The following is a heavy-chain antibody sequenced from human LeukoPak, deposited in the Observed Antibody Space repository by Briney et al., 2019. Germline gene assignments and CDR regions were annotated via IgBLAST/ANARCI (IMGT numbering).Heavy chain of an antibody. CDR2: INPSGGNT. CDR3: AREGSSWFQFDY. V-gene: IGHV1-46*01. J-gene: IGHJ4*02. CDR1: GYTFTSYY. D-gene: IGHD6-13*01. Sequence: ASVKVSCKASGYTFTSYYMHWVRQAPGQGLEWMGIINPSGGNTSYAQKFQGRVTMTRDTSTSTVYMELSSLRSEDTAVYYCAREGSSWFQFDYWGQGTLVTVSS.